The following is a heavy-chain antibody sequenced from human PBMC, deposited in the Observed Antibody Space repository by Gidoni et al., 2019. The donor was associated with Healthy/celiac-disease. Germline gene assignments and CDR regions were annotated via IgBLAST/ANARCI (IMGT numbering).Heavy chain of an antibody. CDR3: ARQGLDCSGYYYRDY. J-gene: IGHJ4*02. V-gene: IGHV5-51*01. Sequence: EVQLVQSGAEVKKPGESLKISCKGSGYSFTSYWIGWVRQMPGKGLEWVGIHYPGDSDNRYRPSPQGQVTSSADKSISTAYPQWSSLKASDTARYYCARQGLDCSGYYYRDYWGQGTLVTVS. CDR2: HYPGDSDN. CDR1: GYSFTSYW. D-gene: IGHD3-22*01.